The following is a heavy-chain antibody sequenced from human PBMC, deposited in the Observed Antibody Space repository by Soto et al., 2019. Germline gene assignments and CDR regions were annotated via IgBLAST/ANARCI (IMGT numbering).Heavy chain of an antibody. Sequence: GGSLRLSCTTSGFTFGDYALSWVRQAPGKGLEWVGFIRRNAYGGTTDYAASVKGRFTISRDDSKSIAYLQMNSLRTEDTALYYCTRASGLDFDFWGQGTLVTVSS. V-gene: IGHV3-49*04. J-gene: IGHJ4*02. D-gene: IGHD3-16*01. CDR3: TRASGLDFDF. CDR2: IRRNAYGGTT. CDR1: GFTFGDYA.